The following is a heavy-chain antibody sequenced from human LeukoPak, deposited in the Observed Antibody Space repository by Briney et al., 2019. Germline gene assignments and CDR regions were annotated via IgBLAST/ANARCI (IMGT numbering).Heavy chain of an antibody. CDR1: GFTFNSYS. J-gene: IGHJ4*02. CDR2: ISGSTSTI. V-gene: IGHV3-48*02. Sequence: GGSLRLSCAASGFTFNSYSMNWVRQAPGKGLEWVSYISGSTSTIYYADSVKGRFTISRDNAKNSLYLQMSSLRDEDTAVYYCARGINYFYYWGQGTLVTVSS. CDR3: ARGINYFYY.